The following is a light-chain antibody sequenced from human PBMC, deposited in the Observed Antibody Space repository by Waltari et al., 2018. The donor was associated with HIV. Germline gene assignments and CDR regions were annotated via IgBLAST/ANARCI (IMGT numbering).Light chain of an antibody. V-gene: IGLV2-23*02. CDR3: CSYVGWSTILYV. Sequence: QSALTQPACVSGSPGQSITISCTRTRMSFGSHHLASCYPQHPGQAPKLLIYEVNKRPSGVSNRFSGSKSGNTASLTISGLQAEDEADYYCCSYVGWSTILYVFGTGTKVTVL. CDR1: RMSFGSHHL. J-gene: IGLJ1*01. CDR2: EVN.